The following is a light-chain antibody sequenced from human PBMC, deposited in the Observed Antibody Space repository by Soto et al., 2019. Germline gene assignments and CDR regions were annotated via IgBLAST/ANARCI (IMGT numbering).Light chain of an antibody. CDR1: QGISSY. V-gene: IGKV1-8*01. Sequence: AIRMTQSPSSVSASTGDRVTITCRASQGISSYLAWYQQKPGKAPKLLIYAASTLQSGVPSRFSGSGSGTDFTLTISCLQSEGFATYYCQQYYSYPWTFGQGTKVDIK. CDR2: AAS. J-gene: IGKJ1*01. CDR3: QQYYSYPWT.